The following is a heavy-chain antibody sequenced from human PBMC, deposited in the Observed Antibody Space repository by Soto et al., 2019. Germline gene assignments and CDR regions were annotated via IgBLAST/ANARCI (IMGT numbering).Heavy chain of an antibody. CDR1: GGSISSYY. V-gene: IGHV4-59*01. CDR2: IYYSGST. D-gene: IGHD2-2*02. J-gene: IGHJ4*02. Sequence: SETLSLTCTVSGGSISSYYWSWIRQPPGKGLEWIGYIYYSGSTNYSPSLKSRVTISVDTSKNQFSLKLSSVTAADTAVYYCAREYRGFDYWGQGTLVTVSS. CDR3: AREYRGFDY.